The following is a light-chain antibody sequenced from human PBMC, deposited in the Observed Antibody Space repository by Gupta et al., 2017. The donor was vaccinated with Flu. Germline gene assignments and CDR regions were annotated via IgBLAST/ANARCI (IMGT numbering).Light chain of an antibody. CDR2: KDS. V-gene: IGLV3-25*02. Sequence: SYELTQPPSVSVSPGQTARITCSGDALPKQYAYWYQQRPGQAPVLVIFKDSERPSRIPERFSGSSSGTTVTLXIXGVQAEXEADYYCQSTDSTDTVFGGGTKLTVL. CDR3: QSTDSTDTV. J-gene: IGLJ3*02. CDR1: ALPKQY.